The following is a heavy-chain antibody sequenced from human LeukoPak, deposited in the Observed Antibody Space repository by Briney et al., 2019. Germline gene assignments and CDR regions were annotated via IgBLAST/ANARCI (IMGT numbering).Heavy chain of an antibody. Sequence: AGGSLRLSCAASAFTLRSYTMNWVRQAPGKGLEWVSYISSSSSTIYYADSVKGRFTISRDNAKNSLYMQMNSLRAEDTAVYYCARDAGPSGGYSHGFDYWGQGTLVTVSS. CDR3: ARDAGPSGGYSHGFDY. V-gene: IGHV3-48*01. D-gene: IGHD3-22*01. CDR2: ISSSSSTI. J-gene: IGHJ4*02. CDR1: AFTLRSYT.